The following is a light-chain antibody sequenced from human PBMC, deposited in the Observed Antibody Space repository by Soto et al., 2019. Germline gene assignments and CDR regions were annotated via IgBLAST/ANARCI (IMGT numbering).Light chain of an antibody. V-gene: IGKV4-1*01. CDR3: QQFYSPPPT. CDR1: QTVLYSSNNKNY. Sequence: DIVMTQSPDSQAVSLGERATIDCQSSQTVLYSSNNKNYLAWYQQKPGQPPKLLIYWASTRESGVPDRFSGSGSGTDFTLTISSLQAADVAVYYCQQFYSPPPTFGQGTKVEIK. CDR2: WAS. J-gene: IGKJ1*01.